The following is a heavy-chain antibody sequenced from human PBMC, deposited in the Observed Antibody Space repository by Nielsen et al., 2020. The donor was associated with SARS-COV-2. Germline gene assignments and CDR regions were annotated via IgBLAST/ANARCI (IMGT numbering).Heavy chain of an antibody. CDR2: FDPEDGET. D-gene: IGHD3-3*01. J-gene: IGHJ6*02. Sequence: ASVKVSCKASGYTFTGYYMHWVRQAPGNGFEWMGGFDPEDGETIYAQKFQGRVTMTEDTSTDTAYMELSSLRSEDTAVYYCATTFAIFGEVRMDVWGQGTAVTVSS. CDR1: GYTFTGYY. V-gene: IGHV1-24*01. CDR3: ATTFAIFGEVRMDV.